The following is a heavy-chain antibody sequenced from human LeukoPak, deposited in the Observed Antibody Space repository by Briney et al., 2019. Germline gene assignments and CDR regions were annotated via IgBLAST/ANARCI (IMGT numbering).Heavy chain of an antibody. CDR3: ARGSRDGDYDLGPPHGALNAFDI. D-gene: IGHD4-17*01. CDR1: GYTFTSYY. CDR2: INPSGGST. Sequence: GASVKVSCKASGYTFTSYYMHWVRQAPGQGLEWMGIINPSGGSTSYAQKFQGRVTMTRDMSTSTVYMELSSLRSEDTAVYYCARGSRDGDYDLGPPHGALNAFDIWGQGTMVTVSS. J-gene: IGHJ3*02. V-gene: IGHV1-46*01.